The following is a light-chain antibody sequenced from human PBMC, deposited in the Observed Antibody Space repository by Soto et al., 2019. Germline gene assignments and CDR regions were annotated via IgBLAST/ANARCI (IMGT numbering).Light chain of an antibody. J-gene: IGKJ1*01. CDR3: QQRSNWRVT. Sequence: EIVLTQSPGTLSLSPGERATLSCRASQSVSSYLAWYQQKPGQAPRLLIYDASTRATGISARFSGSGSGTDFTLTSSSLAPVDFAVYYCQQRSNWRVTFGQGNKVEVK. V-gene: IGKV3-11*01. CDR2: DAS. CDR1: QSVSSY.